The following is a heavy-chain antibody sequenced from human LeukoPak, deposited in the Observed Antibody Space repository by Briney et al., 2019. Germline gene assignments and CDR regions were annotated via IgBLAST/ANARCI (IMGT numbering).Heavy chain of an antibody. D-gene: IGHD4-17*01. V-gene: IGHV3-23*01. J-gene: IGHJ4*02. CDR3: AKDLDYGNDY. Sequence: GGSLRLSCAASGFSFSTYAMNWVRQAPGKGLEWVSALSGSGGSTHYADSVRGRFTISRDNSKNTLYLLMNSLRAEDTAVYYCAKDLDYGNDYWGQGTLVTVSS. CDR2: LSGSGGST. CDR1: GFSFSTYA.